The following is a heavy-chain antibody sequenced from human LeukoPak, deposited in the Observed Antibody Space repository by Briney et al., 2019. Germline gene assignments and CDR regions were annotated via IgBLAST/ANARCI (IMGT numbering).Heavy chain of an antibody. CDR3: ARGSGVYSSGWYDWFDP. CDR1: GYAFTSYD. V-gene: IGHV1-8*01. D-gene: IGHD6-19*01. Sequence: GASVKVSCKASGYAFTSYDINWVRQATGQGLEWMGWMNPNSGNTGYAQKFQGRVTMTRNTSISTAYMELSRLRSEDTAVYYCARGSGVYSSGWYDWFDPWGQGTLVTVSS. J-gene: IGHJ5*02. CDR2: MNPNSGNT.